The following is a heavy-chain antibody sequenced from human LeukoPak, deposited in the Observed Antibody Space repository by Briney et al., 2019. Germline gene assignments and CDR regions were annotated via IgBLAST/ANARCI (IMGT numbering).Heavy chain of an antibody. V-gene: IGHV1-3*01. Sequence: GASVKVSCKASGYTFTSYAMHWVRQAPGQRLEWMGWINAGNGNTKYSQKFQGRVTITRDTSASTAYMELGSLRSEDTAVYYCARVFYGSGSYYNYFDYWGQGTLVTVSS. D-gene: IGHD3-10*01. CDR3: ARVFYGSGSYYNYFDY. CDR2: INAGNGNT. CDR1: GYTFTSYA. J-gene: IGHJ4*02.